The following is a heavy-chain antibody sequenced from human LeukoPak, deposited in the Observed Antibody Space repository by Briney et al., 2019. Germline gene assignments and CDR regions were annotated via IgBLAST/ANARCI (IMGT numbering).Heavy chain of an antibody. CDR3: ARDQPYYDFWSGTSKYMDV. Sequence: ASVTLSCKGSGYTFTIYGISWVRLAPGQGLEWMGWISAYNGNTNYAQKLQGRVTMTTGTSTSTAYMELRSLRSDDTAVYFCARDQPYYDFWSGTSKYMDVWGKGTTVTVSS. CDR1: GYTFTIYG. CDR2: ISAYNGNT. V-gene: IGHV1-18*01. J-gene: IGHJ6*03. D-gene: IGHD3-3*01.